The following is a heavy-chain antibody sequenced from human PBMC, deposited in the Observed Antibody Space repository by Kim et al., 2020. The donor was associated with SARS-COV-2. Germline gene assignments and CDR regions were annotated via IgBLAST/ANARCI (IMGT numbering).Heavy chain of an antibody. V-gene: IGHV3-48*02. J-gene: IGHJ4*02. Sequence: YADSVKGRFTISRDNAKSSLYLQMNSLGDEDTAVYYCARSYNWALDYWGQGTLVTVSS. CDR3: ARSYNWALDY. D-gene: IGHD1-20*01.